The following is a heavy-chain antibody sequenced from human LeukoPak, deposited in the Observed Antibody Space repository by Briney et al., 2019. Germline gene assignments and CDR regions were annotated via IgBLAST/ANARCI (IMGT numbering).Heavy chain of an antibody. CDR2: ISNSSSYI. V-gene: IGHV3-21*01. CDR3: ANTYFDY. J-gene: IGHJ4*02. Sequence: GGSLRLSCAASEFTFSRYSMNWVRQAPGKGLEWVSFISNSSSYIYYADSVKGRFTMSRDNAKNSLYLQMNSLRAEDTAVYYCANTYFDYWGQGTLVTVSS. CDR1: EFTFSRYS.